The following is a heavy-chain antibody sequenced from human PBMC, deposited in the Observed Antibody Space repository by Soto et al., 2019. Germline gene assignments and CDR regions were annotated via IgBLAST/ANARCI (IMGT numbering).Heavy chain of an antibody. J-gene: IGHJ6*02. V-gene: IGHV3-23*01. Sequence: GGSLRLSCAASGFTFRSYAMSWVCQAPGKGLEWVSAISGSGGSTYYADSVKGRFTISRDNSKNTLYLQMNSLRAEDTAVYYCAKDTVGMVNYYYYYGMDVWGQGT. CDR3: AKDTVGMVNYYYYYGMDV. CDR2: ISGSGGST. D-gene: IGHD2-8*01. CDR1: GFTFRSYA.